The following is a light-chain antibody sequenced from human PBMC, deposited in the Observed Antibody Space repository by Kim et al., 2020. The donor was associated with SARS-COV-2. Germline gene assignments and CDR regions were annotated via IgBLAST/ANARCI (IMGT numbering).Light chain of an antibody. CDR1: QTVLYKSNKQNY. CDR2: WAS. J-gene: IGKJ2*03. CDR3: QQYYSTPPS. Sequence: RATLNCKSSQTVLYKSNKQNYLAWYQQKPGQAPKLLIYWASIRESGVSDRFSGSGSETDFTLTISSLQAEDVAVYYCQQYYSTPPSFGQGTKLEI. V-gene: IGKV4-1*01.